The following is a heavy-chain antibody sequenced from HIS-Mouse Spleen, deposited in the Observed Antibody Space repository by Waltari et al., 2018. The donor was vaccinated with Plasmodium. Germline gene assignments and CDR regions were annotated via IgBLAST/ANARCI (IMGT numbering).Heavy chain of an antibody. D-gene: IGHD2-15*01. CDR2: IYHSGST. V-gene: IGHV4-38-2*02. CDR3: VRSLGIASSYWYFDL. CDR1: GSSISSGYY. J-gene: IGHJ2*01. Sequence: QVQLQESGPGLVKPSETLSLTCTVSGSSISSGYYWGWIRQPPGKGLEWFGSIYHSGSTYNNPSLKSRVTISVDTSKNQFSLKRSSVTAADTAVYYCVRSLGIASSYWYFDLWGRGTLVTVSS.